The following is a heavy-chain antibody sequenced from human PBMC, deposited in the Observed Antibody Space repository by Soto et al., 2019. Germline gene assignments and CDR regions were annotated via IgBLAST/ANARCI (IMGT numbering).Heavy chain of an antibody. J-gene: IGHJ6*02. Sequence: QVQLVQSGAEVKKPGASVKVSCKASGYTFTSYGISWVRQAPGQGLEWMGWISAYNGNTNYAQKLQGRVTITTDTSTSTAYMELRSLRSDDTAVYYCARDSVYSGSYYNYYYGMDVWGQGTTVTVSS. CDR3: ARDSVYSGSYYNYYYGMDV. D-gene: IGHD1-26*01. CDR2: ISAYNGNT. CDR1: GYTFTSYG. V-gene: IGHV1-18*04.